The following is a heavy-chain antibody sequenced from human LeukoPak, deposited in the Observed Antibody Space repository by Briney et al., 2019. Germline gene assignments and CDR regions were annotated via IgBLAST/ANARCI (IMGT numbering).Heavy chain of an antibody. Sequence: PGRSLRLSCAASGFTFDDYAMHRVRQAPGKGLEWVSGISWNSGSIGYADSVKGRFTISRDNAKNSLYLQMNSLRAEDTAVYYCARDLRWYGAFDIWGQGTMVTVSS. J-gene: IGHJ3*02. CDR1: GFTFDDYA. CDR3: ARDLRWYGAFDI. D-gene: IGHD4-23*01. V-gene: IGHV3-9*01. CDR2: ISWNSGSI.